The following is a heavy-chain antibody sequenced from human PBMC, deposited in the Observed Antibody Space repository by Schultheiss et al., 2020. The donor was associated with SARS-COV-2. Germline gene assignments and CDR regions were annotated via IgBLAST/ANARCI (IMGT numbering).Heavy chain of an antibody. Sequence: GGSLRLSCAAPGFTFSSYAMSWVRQAPGKGLEWVSSITSSSSYMYYADSVKGRFTISRDNAKNSLYLQMNSLRAEDTAVYYCARDNGIVGADDAFDIWGQGTMVTVSS. CDR2: ITSSSSYM. CDR3: ARDNGIVGADDAFDI. D-gene: IGHD1-26*01. V-gene: IGHV3-21*01. J-gene: IGHJ3*02. CDR1: GFTFSSYA.